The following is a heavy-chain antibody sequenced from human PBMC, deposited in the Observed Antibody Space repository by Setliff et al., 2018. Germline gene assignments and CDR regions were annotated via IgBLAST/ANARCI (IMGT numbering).Heavy chain of an antibody. CDR1: GGSISSYF. CDR3: ARSMIQRNYYCGLDV. Sequence: SETLSLTCSVSGGSISSYFWNWVRQPAGKGLEWIGRIYSNENTNYNPSLKSRVTMSIDTSKNQLSLKLSSLTAAATAVYYCARSMIQRNYYCGLDVWGQGTTVTVSS. J-gene: IGHJ6*02. CDR2: IYSNENT. D-gene: IGHD3-16*01. V-gene: IGHV4-4*07.